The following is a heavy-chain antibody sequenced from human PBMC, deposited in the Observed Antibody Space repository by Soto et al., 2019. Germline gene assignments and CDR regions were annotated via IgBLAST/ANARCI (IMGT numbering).Heavy chain of an antibody. CDR3: SGGVGDAF. V-gene: IGHV3-7*01. CDR1: ESTVSRDW. D-gene: IGHD1-26*01. CDR2: TNQDGSEK. Sequence: EVHLVESGGGLVQTGGSLRLSCAISESTVSRDWMNWVRQAPGKGLEWVAHTNQDGSEKYYADSVKGRFTISSDNAKKSRYLQVTSLRAGDMAMYYCSGGVGDAFWGKGTLVTVSS. J-gene: IGHJ4*02.